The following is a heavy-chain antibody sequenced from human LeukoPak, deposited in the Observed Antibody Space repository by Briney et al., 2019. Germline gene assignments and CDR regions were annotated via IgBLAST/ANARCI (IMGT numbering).Heavy chain of an antibody. CDR3: AKGIVGATMADY. Sequence: GGSLRLSCAASGFTFSSYPMSWVRQAPGKGLEGVSALSDSGAATYYADSVKGRFTISRDNSKNTLYLHMNSLRAEDTAIYYCAKGIVGATMADYWGQGTLVTVSS. CDR1: GFTFSSYP. V-gene: IGHV3-23*01. J-gene: IGHJ4*02. D-gene: IGHD1-26*01. CDR2: LSDSGAAT.